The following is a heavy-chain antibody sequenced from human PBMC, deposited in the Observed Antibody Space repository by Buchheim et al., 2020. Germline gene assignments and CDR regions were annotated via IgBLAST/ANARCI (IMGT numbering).Heavy chain of an antibody. CDR1: GFTFSSYA. CDR2: ISYDVRSE. J-gene: IGHJ4*02. V-gene: IGHV3-30*04. CDR3: AREDGELYFDY. Sequence: QVQLVESGGGVVQPGRSLRLSCAASGFTFSSYAMHWVRQAPGKGLEWVAVISYDVRSENYVDSVKGRFTISRDNSENTLSLQMNSLRVEDTAVYYCAREDGELYFDYWGQGTL. D-gene: IGHD1-7*01.